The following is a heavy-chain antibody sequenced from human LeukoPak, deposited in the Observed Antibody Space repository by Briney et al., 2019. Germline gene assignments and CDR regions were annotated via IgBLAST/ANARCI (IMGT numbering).Heavy chain of an antibody. CDR2: INHSGST. CDR3: ARGGPGHSRPQYFQH. CDR1: GGSFSGYY. D-gene: IGHD6-13*01. V-gene: IGHV4-34*01. Sequence: SETLSLTCAVYGGSFSGYYWSWIRQPPGKGLEWIGEINHSGSTNYNPSLKSRVTISVDTSKNQFSLKLSSVTAADTAVYYCARGGPGHSRPQYFQHWGQGTLVTVSS. J-gene: IGHJ1*01.